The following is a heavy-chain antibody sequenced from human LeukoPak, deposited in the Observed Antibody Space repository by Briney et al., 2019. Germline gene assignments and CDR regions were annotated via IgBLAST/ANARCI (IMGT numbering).Heavy chain of an antibody. CDR3: ARDRAYCGGDCYSR. D-gene: IGHD2-21*02. V-gene: IGHV3-21*01. J-gene: IGHJ4*02. Sequence: GGSLRLSCAASGFTFSSYSMNWVRLAPGKGLEWVSSISSSSSYIYYADSVKGRFTISRDNAKNSLYLQMNGLRAEDTAVYYCARDRAYCGGDCYSRWGQGTLVTVSS. CDR1: GFTFSSYS. CDR2: ISSSSSYI.